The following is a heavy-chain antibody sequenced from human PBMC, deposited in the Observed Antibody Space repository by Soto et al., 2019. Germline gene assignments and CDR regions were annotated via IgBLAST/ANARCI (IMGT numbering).Heavy chain of an antibody. CDR3: ARGPWIVMVVAATRGNFDY. J-gene: IGHJ4*02. CDR2: INHSGST. Sequence: QVQLQQWGAGLLKPSETLSLTCAVYGGSFSGYYWSWIRQPPGKGLEWIGEINHSGSTNYNPSLKSRVTISVDTSKNQFSLKLSSVTAAVTAVYYCARGPWIVMVVAATRGNFDYWGQGTLVTVSS. CDR1: GGSFSGYY. D-gene: IGHD2-15*01. V-gene: IGHV4-34*01.